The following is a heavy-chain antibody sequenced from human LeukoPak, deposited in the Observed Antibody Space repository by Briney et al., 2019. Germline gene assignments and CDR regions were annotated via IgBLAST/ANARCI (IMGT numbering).Heavy chain of an antibody. J-gene: IGHJ4*02. CDR3: ARDSVPHYYDSSGYYGSTDNFDY. CDR1: GYTFTGYY. V-gene: IGHV1-2*06. CDR2: INPNSGGT. Sequence: ASVKVSCMPSGYTFTGYYMHWVRQAPGQGLEWMGRINPNSGGTNYAQKFQGRVTMTRDTSISTAYMELSRLRSDDTAVYYCARDSVPHYYDSSGYYGSTDNFDYWGQGTLVTVS. D-gene: IGHD3-22*01.